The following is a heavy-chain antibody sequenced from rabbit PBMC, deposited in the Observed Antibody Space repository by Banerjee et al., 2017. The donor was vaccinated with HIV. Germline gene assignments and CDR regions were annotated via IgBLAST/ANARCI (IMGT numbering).Heavy chain of an antibody. CDR3: ARSLYSGDWGDFTL. Sequence: LRESGGGLFQPGGSLTLTCTASGFSFSSSYWICWVRQAPGKGLEWIACIDIGSSGRTYYASWAKGRFTISKTSSTTVTLQMTSLTAADTATYFCARSLYSGDWGDFTLWGPGTLVTVS. V-gene: IGHV1S45*01. CDR1: GFSFSSSYW. J-gene: IGHJ4*01. D-gene: IGHD4-1*01. CDR2: IDIGSSGRT.